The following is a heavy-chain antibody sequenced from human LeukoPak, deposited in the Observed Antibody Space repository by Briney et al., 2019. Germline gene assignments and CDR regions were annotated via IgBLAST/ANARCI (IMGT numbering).Heavy chain of an antibody. D-gene: IGHD4-17*01. V-gene: IGHV1-18*01. J-gene: IGHJ6*02. CDR2: ITAYNGNI. CDR3: ATDSSGQTGVTTPYY. Sequence: EASVKVSCKASGYTFSSYVITWVRQAPGQGLEWMGWITAYNGNINYAQKLQGRVTMTADTSTSTAYMELRTLRSDDTAVYYCATDSSGQTGVTTPYYWGQGTTVTVSS. CDR1: GYTFSSYV.